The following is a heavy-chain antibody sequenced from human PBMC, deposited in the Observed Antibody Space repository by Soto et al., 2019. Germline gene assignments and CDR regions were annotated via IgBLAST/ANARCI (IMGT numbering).Heavy chain of an antibody. V-gene: IGHV4-30-2*01. Sequence: TLSLTCAVSGGSISSGGYSWSWIRQPPGKGLEWIGYIYPSGSTYYNPSLKSRVTLSIDKSKNQFFLNLTTVTAADTAVYYCARSQGVVPTHAFDPWGQGTLVTVSS. CDR1: GGSISSGGYS. CDR3: ARSQGVVPTHAFDP. CDR2: IYPSGST. J-gene: IGHJ5*02. D-gene: IGHD2-15*01.